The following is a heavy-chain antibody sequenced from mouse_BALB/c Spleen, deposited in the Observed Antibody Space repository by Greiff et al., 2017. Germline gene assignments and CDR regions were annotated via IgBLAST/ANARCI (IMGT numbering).Heavy chain of an antibody. CDR2: INPYYGST. D-gene: IGHD1-1*01. V-gene: IGHV1-39*01. CDR3: ATIYYYGSSYSFDY. Sequence: VQLKQTGPELVKPGASVKISCKASGYSFTDYIMLWVKQSHGKSLEWIGNINPYYGSTSYNLKFKGKATLTVDKSSSTAYMQLNSLTSEDSAVYYCATIYYYGSSYSFDYWGQGTTLTVSS. CDR1: GYSFTDYI. J-gene: IGHJ2*01.